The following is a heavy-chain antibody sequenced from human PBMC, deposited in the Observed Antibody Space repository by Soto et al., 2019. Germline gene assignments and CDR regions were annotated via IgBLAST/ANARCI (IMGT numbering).Heavy chain of an antibody. V-gene: IGHV3-72*01. D-gene: IGHD6-13*01. CDR3: ARISAATSNAFDI. Sequence: LSLTCAVYGGSFSGYYWSWIRQSPGKGLEWVGRSRNKPKKYTTEYATSVKGRFTISRDDSKNSLYLQMNSLKNEDTAVYYCARISAATSNAFDIWGQGTMVTVSS. J-gene: IGHJ3*02. CDR1: GGSFSGYY. CDR2: SRNKPKKYTT.